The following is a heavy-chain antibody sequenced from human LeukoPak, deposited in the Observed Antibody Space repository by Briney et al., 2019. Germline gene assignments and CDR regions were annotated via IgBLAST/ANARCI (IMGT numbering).Heavy chain of an antibody. CDR2: IYYSGST. CDR1: GGSISSSSYY. D-gene: IGHD3-10*01. J-gene: IGHJ4*02. CDR3: ARRASRRLRGAYGGHLDY. V-gene: IGHV4-39*01. Sequence: SETLSPTCTVSGGSISSSSYYWGWIRQPPGKGLEWIGSIYYSGSTYYNPSLKSRVTISVDTSKNQFSLKLSSVTAADTAVYYCARRASRRLRGAYGGHLDYWGQGTLVTVSS.